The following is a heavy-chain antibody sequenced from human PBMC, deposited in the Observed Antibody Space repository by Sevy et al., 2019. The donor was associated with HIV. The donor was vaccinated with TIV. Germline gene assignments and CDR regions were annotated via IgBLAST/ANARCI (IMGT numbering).Heavy chain of an antibody. CDR3: AREIVGGPFGI. D-gene: IGHD1-26*01. CDR1: GFTFSIYT. V-gene: IGHV3-48*01. J-gene: IGHJ3*02. CDR2: IVGSSRTI. Sequence: GGSLRLSCAASGFTFSIYTMSWVRQAPVKGLECVSYIVGSSRTIYYADSVKGRFTISRDNAKNSLYLQMNSLRAEDTAVYYCAREIVGGPFGIWGQGTMVTVSS.